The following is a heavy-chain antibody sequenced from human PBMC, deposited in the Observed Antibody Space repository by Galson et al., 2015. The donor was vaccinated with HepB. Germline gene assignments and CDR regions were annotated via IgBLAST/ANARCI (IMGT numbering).Heavy chain of an antibody. Sequence: SLRLSCAASGFTFSNTRMSRVRQAPGKGLEWVGLITSKTEGGTTDYAAPVKGRFTISRDDSKNTLYLQMNSLRVEDTALYHCAKGPGGNYDHYPPNWFDPWGQGTLVIVSS. V-gene: IGHV3-15*01. J-gene: IGHJ5*02. CDR2: ITSKTEGGTT. CDR1: GFTFSNTR. D-gene: IGHD4-11*01. CDR3: AKGPGGNYDHYPPNWFDP.